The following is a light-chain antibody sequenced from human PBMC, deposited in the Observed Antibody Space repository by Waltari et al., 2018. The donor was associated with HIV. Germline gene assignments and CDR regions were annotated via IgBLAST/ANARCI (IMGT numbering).Light chain of an antibody. CDR2: WAS. V-gene: IGKV4-1*01. Sequence: DIVMTQSPDSLDVSPGERATINCKSSQNVLSSSNNKNYLVWYQQKPGQPPKLLIYWASTRESGVPDRFSGSGSGTDFTLTITSLQAEDVAVYYCQQYYSTPWTFGQGTKVEIK. CDR3: QQYYSTPWT. J-gene: IGKJ1*01. CDR1: QNVLSSSNNKNY.